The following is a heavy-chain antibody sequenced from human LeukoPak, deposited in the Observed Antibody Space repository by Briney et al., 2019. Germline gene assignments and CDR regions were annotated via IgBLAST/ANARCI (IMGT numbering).Heavy chain of an antibody. CDR1: GFTFSSYA. J-gene: IGHJ4*02. CDR2: IWYDGSNK. Sequence: GGSLRLSCAASGFTFSSYAMSWVRQAPGKGLEWVAVIWYDGSNKYYADSVKGRFTISRDNSKNTLYLQMNSLRAEDTAVYYCARDQASGSYYEFDYWGQGTLVTVSS. D-gene: IGHD1-26*01. CDR3: ARDQASGSYYEFDY. V-gene: IGHV3-33*08.